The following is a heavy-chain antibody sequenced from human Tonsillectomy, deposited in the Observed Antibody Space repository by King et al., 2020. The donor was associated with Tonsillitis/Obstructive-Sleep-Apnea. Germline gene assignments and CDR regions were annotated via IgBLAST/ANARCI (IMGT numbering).Heavy chain of an antibody. Sequence: QLVQSGAEVKKPGASVKVSCKASGYSFITYAMQWVRQAPGQGLEWMAWINTGNGITKYSQKFQGRVTITRDTSVTTVYMELSSLRSEDTAVYYCARAPSPLYSGSGSFRNYYMDVWGQGTPVTVSS. V-gene: IGHV1-3*04. CDR3: ARAPSPLYSGSGSFRNYYMDV. J-gene: IGHJ6*03. CDR2: INTGNGIT. CDR1: GYSFITYA. D-gene: IGHD3-10*01.